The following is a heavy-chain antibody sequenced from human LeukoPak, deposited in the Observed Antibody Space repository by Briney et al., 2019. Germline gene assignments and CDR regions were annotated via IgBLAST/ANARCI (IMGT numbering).Heavy chain of an antibody. CDR2: VNPNSGGT. J-gene: IGHJ3*02. CDR1: GYTFTGYY. CDR3: ARDWVNDAFDI. D-gene: IGHD3-16*01. Sequence: ASVKVSCKASGYTFTGYYMHWVRQAPGQGLEWIGWVNPNSGGTNYAQKFQGRVTMTRDTSISTAYMELSRLRSDDTAVYYCARDWVNDAFDIWGQGTMVTVSS. V-gene: IGHV1-2*02.